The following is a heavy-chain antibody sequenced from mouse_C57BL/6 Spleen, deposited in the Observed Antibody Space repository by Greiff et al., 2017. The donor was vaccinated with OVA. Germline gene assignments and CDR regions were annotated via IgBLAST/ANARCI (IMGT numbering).Heavy chain of an antibody. J-gene: IGHJ1*03. CDR2: IDPSDSYT. D-gene: IGHD2-5*01. Sequence: QVQLQQPGAELVRPGTSVKLSCKASGYTFTSYWMHWVKHRPGQGLEWIGVIDPSDSYTNYNQKFKGKATLTVDTSSSTAYMQLSSLTSEDSAVYYCATYSNYAWGFDVWGTGTTVTVSS. CDR1: GYTFTSYW. CDR3: ATYSNYAWGFDV. V-gene: IGHV1-59*01.